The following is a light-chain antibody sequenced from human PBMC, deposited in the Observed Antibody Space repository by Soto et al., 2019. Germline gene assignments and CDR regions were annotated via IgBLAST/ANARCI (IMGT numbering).Light chain of an antibody. Sequence: DIQMTQSPSTLSASVGDRVTITCRASQSISSWLAWYQQKPGKAPKLLIYKASSLESGVPSRFSGSGSGTEFTLTISSLQPDDFATYHCQQYLSYATFGQGTKVDIK. V-gene: IGKV1-5*03. CDR1: QSISSW. CDR3: QQYLSYAT. J-gene: IGKJ1*01. CDR2: KAS.